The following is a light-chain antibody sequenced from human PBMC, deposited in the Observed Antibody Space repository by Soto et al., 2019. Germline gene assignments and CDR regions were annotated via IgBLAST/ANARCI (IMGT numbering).Light chain of an antibody. CDR2: AAS. CDR3: QKYDSAPRT. Sequence: DIQMTQSPSSLSASVGERVTITCRASQGISNFLAWYQQEPGKVPKLLIYAASTLQSGVPSRFSGSGSVTDFTLTISSLQPEDVATYYCQKYDSAPRTFGQGTKVEIK. J-gene: IGKJ1*01. V-gene: IGKV1-27*01. CDR1: QGISNF.